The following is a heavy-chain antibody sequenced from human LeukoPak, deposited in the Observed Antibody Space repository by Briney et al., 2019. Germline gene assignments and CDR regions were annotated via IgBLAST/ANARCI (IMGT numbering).Heavy chain of an antibody. Sequence: GGSLRLSCAASGFTFSSYSMNWVRRAPGKGLECVAYIRSSSSTIYYADSVKGRFTISRDNSKNTLYLQMNSLRAEDTAVYYCARENSGGWFDPWGQGTLVTVSS. V-gene: IGHV3-48*01. CDR1: GFTFSSYS. CDR3: ARENSGGWFDP. D-gene: IGHD6-25*01. CDR2: IRSSSSTI. J-gene: IGHJ5*02.